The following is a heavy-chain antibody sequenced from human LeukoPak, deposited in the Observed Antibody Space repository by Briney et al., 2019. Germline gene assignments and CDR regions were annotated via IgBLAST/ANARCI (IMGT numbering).Heavy chain of an antibody. CDR3: ARAHDSSGYYDY. D-gene: IGHD3-22*01. CDR1: GFTFSSYD. Sequence: GGSLRLSCAASGFTFSSYDMHWVHQATGKGLEWVSAIGTAGDTYYPGSVKGRFTISRENAKNSLYLQMNSLRAGDTAVYYCARAHDSSGYYDYWGQGTLVTVSS. J-gene: IGHJ4*02. V-gene: IGHV3-13*04. CDR2: IGTAGDT.